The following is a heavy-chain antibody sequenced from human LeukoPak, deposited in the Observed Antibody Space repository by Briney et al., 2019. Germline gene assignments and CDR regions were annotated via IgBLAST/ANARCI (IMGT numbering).Heavy chain of an antibody. V-gene: IGHV3-23*01. D-gene: IGHD6-19*01. CDR3: AKAYSSGWYMAPPDY. Sequence: PGGSLRLSCAASGFTFSSYAMSWVRQAPGKGLEWVSVISASGGSTYYADSVKGRFTISRDNSKNTLYLQMNSLRAEDTAVYYCAKAYSSGWYMAPPDYWGQGTLVTVSS. CDR2: ISASGGST. CDR1: GFTFSSYA. J-gene: IGHJ4*02.